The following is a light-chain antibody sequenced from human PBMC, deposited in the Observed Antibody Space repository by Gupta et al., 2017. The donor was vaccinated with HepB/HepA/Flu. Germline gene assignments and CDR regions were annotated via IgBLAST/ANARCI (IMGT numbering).Light chain of an antibody. CDR1: SSNIGAGYD. J-gene: IGLJ2*01. CDR2: DNN. V-gene: IGLV1-40*01. Sequence: QSVLTQPPSVSGAPGQRVTISCTGSSSNIGAGYDVYWYQQLPGTAPKLLIYDNNNRPSGVPDRFSGSKSGTSASLAITGLQAEDEADYYCQSYDSSLSGYVVFGGGTKLAVL. CDR3: QSYDSSLSGYVV.